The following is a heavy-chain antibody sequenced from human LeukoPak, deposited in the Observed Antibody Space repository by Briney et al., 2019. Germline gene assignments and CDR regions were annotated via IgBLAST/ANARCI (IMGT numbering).Heavy chain of an antibody. D-gene: IGHD3-22*01. V-gene: IGHV3-23*01. CDR1: GFTFSSYA. J-gene: IGHJ4*02. CDR2: ISGSGGST. CDR3: ARDNPYYYDSSGYYLFDY. Sequence: GGSLRLSCAASGFTFSSYAMSWVRQAPGKGLEWVSAISGSGGSTYYADSVKGRFTISRDNSKNTLYLQMNSLRAEDTAVYYCARDNPYYYDSSGYYLFDYWGQGTLVTVSS.